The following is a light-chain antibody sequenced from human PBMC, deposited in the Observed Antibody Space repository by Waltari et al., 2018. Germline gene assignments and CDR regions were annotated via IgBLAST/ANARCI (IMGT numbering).Light chain of an antibody. CDR2: AAS. CDR3: QQHKSYPFT. V-gene: IGKV1-5*01. J-gene: IGKJ4*01. Sequence: DTQLTQSPSSLSASVGDRVTIPCRPSQSFRGSFAWFQQKPGKAPKLLIYAASTLESGVPSRFSGSGSGTDFNLTVSNLQPDDFATYYCQQHKSYPFTFGGGTTVEV. CDR1: QSFRGS.